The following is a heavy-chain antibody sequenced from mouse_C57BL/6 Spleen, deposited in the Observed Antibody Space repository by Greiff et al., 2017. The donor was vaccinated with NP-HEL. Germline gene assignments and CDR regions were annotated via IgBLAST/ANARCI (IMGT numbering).Heavy chain of an antibody. CDR2: IDPSDSYT. CDR1: GYTFTSYW. V-gene: IGHV1-69*01. D-gene: IGHD3-1*01. J-gene: IGHJ1*03. Sequence: QVQLQQSGAELVMPGASVKLSCKASGYTFTSYWMHWVKQRPGQGLEWIGEIDPSDSYTNYNQKFKGKSTLTVDKSSSTAYMQLSSLTSEDSAVYYCARSGGGYFDVWGTGTTVTVSS. CDR3: ARSGGGYFDV.